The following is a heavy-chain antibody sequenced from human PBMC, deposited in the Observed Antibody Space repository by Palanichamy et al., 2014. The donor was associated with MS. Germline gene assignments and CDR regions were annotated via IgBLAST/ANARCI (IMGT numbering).Heavy chain of an antibody. CDR2: ISSDGTNK. Sequence: QVHLVEVWGRRGPAWTSLRLSCAASGFTFSNYAMHWVRQAPGEGLEWVAVISSDGTNKYYADSVKGRLTISRDNSKNTLYLQMNSLRAEDTAVYYCARGHCSRTSCYKARYYGMDVWGQGSTVTVSS. CDR3: ARGHCSRTSCYKARYYGMDV. V-gene: IGHV3-30-3*01. J-gene: IGHJ6*02. CDR1: GFTFSNYA. D-gene: IGHD2-2*02.